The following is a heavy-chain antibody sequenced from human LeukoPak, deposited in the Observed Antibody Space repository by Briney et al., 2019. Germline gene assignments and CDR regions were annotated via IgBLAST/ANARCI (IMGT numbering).Heavy chain of an antibody. CDR1: GGSFSGYY. CDR3: ARHRRQLLRYFDY. CDR2: INHSGST. J-gene: IGHJ4*02. Sequence: PSETLSLTCAVYGGSFSGYYWSWIRQPPGKGLEWIGEINHSGSTNYNPSLKSRVTISVDTSKNQFSLKLSSVTAADTAVYYCARHRRQLLRYFDYWGQGTLVTVSS. V-gene: IGHV4-34*01. D-gene: IGHD2-2*01.